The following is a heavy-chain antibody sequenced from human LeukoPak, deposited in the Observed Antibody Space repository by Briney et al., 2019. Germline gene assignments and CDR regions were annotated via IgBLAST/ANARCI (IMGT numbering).Heavy chain of an antibody. V-gene: IGHV5-51*01. D-gene: IGHD1-26*01. CDR1: GYTFTNSW. Sequence: GESLKISCKASGYTFTNSWIGRVRQKPGKGLEWMGIIWPGGSDTRYSPSFQGQVTISADKSITTAYLQWSSLKASDTAMYYCARPVTGVSPSGAIDFWGQGTQVTVSS. CDR3: ARPVTGVSPSGAIDF. CDR2: IWPGGSDT. J-gene: IGHJ4*02.